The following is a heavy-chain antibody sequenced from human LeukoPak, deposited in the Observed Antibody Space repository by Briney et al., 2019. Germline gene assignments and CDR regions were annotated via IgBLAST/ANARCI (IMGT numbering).Heavy chain of an antibody. V-gene: IGHV3-64*01. D-gene: IGHD2/OR15-2a*01. CDR3: TTGAITFSS. J-gene: IGHJ5*02. Sequence: PGGSLRLSCAASGFTFSSYAMHWVRQAPGKGLEYVSAISSNGGSTYYANSVKGRFTISRDNSKNTLYLQMGSLRAEDMAVYYCTTGAITFSSWGQGTLVTVSS. CDR1: GFTFSSYA. CDR2: ISSNGGST.